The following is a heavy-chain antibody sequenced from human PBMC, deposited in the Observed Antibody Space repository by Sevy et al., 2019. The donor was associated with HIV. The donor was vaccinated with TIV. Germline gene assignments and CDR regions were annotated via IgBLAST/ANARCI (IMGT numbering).Heavy chain of an antibody. D-gene: IGHD3-22*01. CDR3: ARGPYDSSGYYYLRGYYYGMDV. V-gene: IGHV3-23*01. CDR2: ISGSGGTT. CDR1: GFTFTNYA. J-gene: IGHJ6*02. Sequence: GGSLRLSCAASGFTFTNYAMNWVRQAPGKGLEWVSAISGSGGTTYYADSVQGRFTISRDKSKNTLYLQMNSLRAEDMAVYYCARGPYDSSGYYYLRGYYYGMDVWGQGTTVTVSS.